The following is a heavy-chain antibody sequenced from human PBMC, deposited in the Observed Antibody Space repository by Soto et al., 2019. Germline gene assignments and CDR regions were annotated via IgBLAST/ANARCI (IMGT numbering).Heavy chain of an antibody. V-gene: IGHV4-59*08. CDR2: IYYSGST. Sequence: SETLSLTCTVSGGSISSYYWSWIRQPPGKGLEWIGYIYYSGSTNYNPSLKSRVTISVDTSKNQFSLKLSSVTAADTAVYYCARRSDYDILTGYYNWWFDPWGQGTLVTVSS. D-gene: IGHD3-9*01. CDR3: ARRSDYDILTGYYNWWFDP. J-gene: IGHJ5*02. CDR1: GGSISSYY.